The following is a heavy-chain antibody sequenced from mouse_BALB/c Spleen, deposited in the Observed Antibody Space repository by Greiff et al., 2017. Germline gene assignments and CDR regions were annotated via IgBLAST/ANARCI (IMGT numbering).Heavy chain of an antibody. CDR2: INPGSGGT. J-gene: IGHJ3*01. CDR1: GYAFTNYL. CDR3: AQTGTGFAY. Sequence: VKLQESGAELVRPGTSVKVSCKASGYAFTNYLIEWVKQRPGQGLEWIGVINPGSGGTNYNEKFKGKATLTADKSSSTAYMQLSSLTSDDSAVYFCAQTGTGFAYWGQGTLVTVSA. D-gene: IGHD4-1*01. V-gene: IGHV1-54*01.